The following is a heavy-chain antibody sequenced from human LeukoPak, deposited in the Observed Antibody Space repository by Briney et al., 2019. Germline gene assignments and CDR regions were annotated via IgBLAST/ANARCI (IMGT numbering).Heavy chain of an antibody. Sequence: NASETLSLTCSVSSGSISSFYWTWVRQSAWKGLEWIGRVDTSGSTHYYPSLKGRATMSLDTSKYQFSLRLTSVTVADTAVYYCARGLGGASYYMDVWGKGTTVTVSS. V-gene: IGHV4-4*07. CDR2: VDTSGST. J-gene: IGHJ6*03. D-gene: IGHD3-16*01. CDR1: SGSISSFY. CDR3: ARGLGGASYYMDV.